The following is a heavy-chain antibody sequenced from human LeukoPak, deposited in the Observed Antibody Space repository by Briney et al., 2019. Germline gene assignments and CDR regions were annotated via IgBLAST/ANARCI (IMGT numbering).Heavy chain of an antibody. V-gene: IGHV3-74*01. CDR2: INSDGSST. J-gene: IGHJ4*02. CDR3: AREDPVAILSH. D-gene: IGHD2-21*01. Sequence: TGGSLRLSCAASGFTFSSYWMHWVRQAPGKGLVWVSRINSDGSSTSYADSVKGRFTISRDNAKNTLHLQMNSLRAEDTAVYYCAREDPVAILSHWGQGTLVTVSS. CDR1: GFTFSSYW.